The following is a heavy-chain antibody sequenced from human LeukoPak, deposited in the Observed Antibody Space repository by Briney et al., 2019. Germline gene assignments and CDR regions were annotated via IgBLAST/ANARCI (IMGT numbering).Heavy chain of an antibody. J-gene: IGHJ3*02. D-gene: IGHD3-10*01. CDR3: AKSNGYGLVDI. CDR1: GGTFSGYY. Sequence: SETLSLTCAVYGGTFSGYYWSWIRQPPGKGLEWIWEINHSGSTNYYPSLKSRVSISVDTSKNQFSLKLSSVTAADTAVYYCAKSNGYGLVDIWGQGTMVTVSS. CDR2: INHSGST. V-gene: IGHV4-34*08.